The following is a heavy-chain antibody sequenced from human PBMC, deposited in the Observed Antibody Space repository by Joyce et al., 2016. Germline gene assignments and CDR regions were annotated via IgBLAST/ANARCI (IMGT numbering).Heavy chain of an antibody. V-gene: IGHV4-39*01. D-gene: IGHD5-18*01. J-gene: IGHJ5*02. CDR1: GGSISTRSYH. Sequence: QLQLQESGPGLVKPSETLSLTCTVSGGSISTRSYHWGWIRQPPGKGLEWIGIIYYSGSNNYIPSLRSRVTISEDTSKNQFSRNLSSVTAADTAVYYCARRVVDTTLVTDWIDPWGQGTLVTVSS. CDR2: IYYSGSN. CDR3: ARRVVDTTLVTDWIDP.